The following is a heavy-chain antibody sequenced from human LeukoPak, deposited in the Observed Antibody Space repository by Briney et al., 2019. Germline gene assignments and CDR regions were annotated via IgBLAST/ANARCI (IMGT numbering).Heavy chain of an antibody. CDR3: AKAELLWFGELPCD. CDR2: IYYTET. CDR1: SGSVSNYY. Sequence: SETLSLTCTVSSGSVSNYYWSWIRQSPGEGLEWIGYIYYTETSYNPSLKSRVTISADTSKNQFSLKLYSVTAADTAVYYCAKAELLWFGELPCDWGQGTLVTVSS. D-gene: IGHD3-10*01. V-gene: IGHV4-59*02. J-gene: IGHJ4*02.